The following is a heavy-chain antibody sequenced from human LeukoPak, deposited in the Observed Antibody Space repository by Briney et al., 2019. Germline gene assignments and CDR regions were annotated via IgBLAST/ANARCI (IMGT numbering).Heavy chain of an antibody. J-gene: IGHJ3*02. D-gene: IGHD3-22*01. V-gene: IGHV3-23*01. CDR3: AKDSMIVVVITQGYDAFDI. CDR2: ISGSGGST. Sequence: GGSLTLFCAASGFTLCSYAMRWARQALGKGLEWVSAISGSGGSTYYADSVKGRFTISRDNSKNTLYLQMNSLRAEDTAVYYCAKDSMIVVVITQGYDAFDIWGQGTMATVSS. CDR1: GFTLCSYA.